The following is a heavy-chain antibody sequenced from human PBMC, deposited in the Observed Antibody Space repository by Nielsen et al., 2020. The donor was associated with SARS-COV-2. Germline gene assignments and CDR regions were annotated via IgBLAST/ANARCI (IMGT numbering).Heavy chain of an antibody. CDR3: ARDRIAARPTFGWFDP. CDR2: ISYDGSNK. V-gene: IGHV3-30*03. D-gene: IGHD6-6*01. Sequence: GESLKISCAASGFTFSSYGMHWVRQAPGKGLEWVAAISYDGSNKYYADSVKGRFTISRDNSKNTLYLQMNSLRAEDTAVYYCARDRIAARPTFGWFDPWGQGTLVTVSS. J-gene: IGHJ5*02. CDR1: GFTFSSYG.